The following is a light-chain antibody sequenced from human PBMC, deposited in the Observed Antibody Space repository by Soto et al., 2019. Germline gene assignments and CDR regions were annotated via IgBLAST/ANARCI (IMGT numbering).Light chain of an antibody. J-gene: IGKJ4*01. Sequence: EIQMTQSPSTLSASVGDRVTITCRASQSISSWLAWYQQKPGKAPNLLIYKASSLESGVPSRFSGSGSGTEFTLTISSLQPDDFAAYYCQQYNSYPLTFGGGTKVELK. CDR2: KAS. CDR1: QSISSW. V-gene: IGKV1-5*03. CDR3: QQYNSYPLT.